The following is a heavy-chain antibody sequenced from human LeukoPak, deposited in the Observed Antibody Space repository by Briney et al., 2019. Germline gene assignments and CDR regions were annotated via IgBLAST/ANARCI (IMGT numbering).Heavy chain of an antibody. J-gene: IGHJ6*03. V-gene: IGHV3-48*01. CDR2: ISSSSSTI. CDR1: GFTFSSYS. CDR3: ARAATLVGATRYYYYYMDV. D-gene: IGHD1-26*01. Sequence: QPGGSLRLSCAASGFTFSSYSMNWVRQAPGKGLEWVSYISSSSSTIYYADSVKGRFTISRDNAKNSLYLQMNSLRAEDTAVYYCARAATLVGATRYYYYYMDVWGKGTTVTVSS.